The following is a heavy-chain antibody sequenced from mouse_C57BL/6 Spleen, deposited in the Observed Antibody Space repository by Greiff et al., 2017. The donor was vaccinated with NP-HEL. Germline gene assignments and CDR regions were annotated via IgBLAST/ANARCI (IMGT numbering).Heavy chain of an antibody. J-gene: IGHJ1*03. Sequence: QVQLQQPGAELVMPGASVKLSCKASGYTFTSYWMHWVKQRPGQGLEWIGEIDPSDSYTNYTQKFKGKSTLTVDKSSSTAYMQLSSLTSEDSAVYYCARSGIVATRYFDVWGTGTTVTVSS. CDR3: ARSGIVATRYFDV. V-gene: IGHV1-69*01. D-gene: IGHD1-1*01. CDR1: GYTFTSYW. CDR2: IDPSDSYT.